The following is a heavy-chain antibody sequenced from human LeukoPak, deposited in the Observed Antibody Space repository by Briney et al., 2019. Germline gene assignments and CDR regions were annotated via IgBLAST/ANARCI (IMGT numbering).Heavy chain of an antibody. CDR1: GGSIISPTYY. Sequence: SETLSLTCTVSGGSIISPTYYWGWIRQTPGKGLEWIGSRYFSGNPYFNPSLNSRATIFVDTSKNQFSLELTSVTAADTAVYYCARDNGNNWFDPWGQGTLVTVSP. J-gene: IGHJ5*02. CDR2: RYFSGNP. V-gene: IGHV4-39*07. CDR3: ARDNGNNWFDP. D-gene: IGHD3-16*02.